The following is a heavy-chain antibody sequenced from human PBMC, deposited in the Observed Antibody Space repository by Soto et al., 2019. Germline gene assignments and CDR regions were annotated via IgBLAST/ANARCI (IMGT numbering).Heavy chain of an antibody. CDR3: ASAQPENYDFWSGYQYYFDY. CDR1: GYTFTSYD. Sequence: ASVKVSCKASGYTFTSYDINWVRQATGQGLEWMGWMNPNSGNTGYAQKFQGRVTMTRNTSISTAYMELSSLRSEDTAVYYCASAQPENYDFWSGYQYYFDYWGQGTLVTVSS. CDR2: MNPNSGNT. D-gene: IGHD3-3*01. J-gene: IGHJ4*02. V-gene: IGHV1-8*01.